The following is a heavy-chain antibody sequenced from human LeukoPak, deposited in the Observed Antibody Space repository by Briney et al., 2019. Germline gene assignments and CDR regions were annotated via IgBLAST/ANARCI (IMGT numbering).Heavy chain of an antibody. D-gene: IGHD3-22*01. V-gene: IGHV3-48*03. CDR3: ARDNYDSSGPYYFDY. CDR1: GFTFSTYE. CDR2: ISSSGSTI. Sequence: GGSLRLSCAASGFTFSTYEMTWVRQSPGKGLEWVSYISSSGSTIYYADSVKGRFTISRDNARNSLYLQMDSLRAEDTAVYYCARDNYDSSGPYYFDYWGQGTLVTVSS. J-gene: IGHJ4*02.